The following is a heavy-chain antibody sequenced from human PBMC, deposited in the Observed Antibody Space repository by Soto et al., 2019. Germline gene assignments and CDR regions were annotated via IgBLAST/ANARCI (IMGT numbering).Heavy chain of an antibody. CDR1: GYTFTKYA. CDR3: ARGIWVATTASYYFDS. J-gene: IGHJ4*02. CDR2: INAGNGNT. Sequence: QVQLVQSGAEVKKPGTSVILSCKASGYTFTKYAVQWVRQALGQRLEWMGWINAGNGNTKYSQKFQGRLTITRGASANIVYMDLRSLTSEDTAVYYCARGIWVATTASYYFDSWGQGTQVTVSP. D-gene: IGHD5-12*01. V-gene: IGHV1-3*01.